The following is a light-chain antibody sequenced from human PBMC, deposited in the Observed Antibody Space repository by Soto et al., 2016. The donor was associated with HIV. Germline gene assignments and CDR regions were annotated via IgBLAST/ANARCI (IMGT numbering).Light chain of an antibody. CDR1: ELGKKY. CDR3: QAWGTTTVL. V-gene: IGLV3-1*01. Sequence: SYDLTQPPSVSVSRGQTASVTCSGDELGKKYTSWYQQKPGQSPVLVIYKDRQRPSGIPERFSGSSSGNTATLTISGTQAMDEADYYCQAWGTTTVLFGGGTKVTVL. CDR2: KDR. J-gene: IGLJ2*01.